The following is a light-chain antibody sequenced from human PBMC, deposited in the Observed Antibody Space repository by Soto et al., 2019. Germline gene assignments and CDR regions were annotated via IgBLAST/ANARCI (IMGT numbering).Light chain of an antibody. CDR2: NAS. Sequence: DIQMTQSPSSLSASVGDRVTITCRASQSISNYLAWYQQKPGKVPKLLIYNASTLQSGVPSRFSGSGSGTDFTLTISSLQPADVATYYCQQYNTAPWTFGQGTKVEIK. CDR3: QQYNTAPWT. V-gene: IGKV1-27*01. CDR1: QSISNY. J-gene: IGKJ1*01.